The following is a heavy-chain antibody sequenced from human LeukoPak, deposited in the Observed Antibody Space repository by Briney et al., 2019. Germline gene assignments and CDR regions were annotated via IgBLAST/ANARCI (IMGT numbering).Heavy chain of an antibody. V-gene: IGHV4-59*12. J-gene: IGHJ4*02. D-gene: IGHD3-10*02. CDR2: IYYSGST. CDR1: GGSISSYY. CDR3: ARDGGMLASDLNDY. Sequence: SETLSLTCTVSGGSISSYYWSWIRQPPGKGLEWIGYIYYSGSTNYNPSLKSRVTMSVDTSKDQFSLKLSSVTAADTAVYYCARDGGMLASDLNDYWGQGTLVTVSS.